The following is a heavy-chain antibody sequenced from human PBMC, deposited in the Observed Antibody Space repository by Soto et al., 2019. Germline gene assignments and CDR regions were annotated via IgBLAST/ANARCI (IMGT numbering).Heavy chain of an antibody. CDR1: GGSFTSNNW. Sequence: SETLSLTCAVSGGSFTSNNWWTWVRQPPGQGLEWIGEIYRTGSTNYNPSLKSRVTISVYTSKNQFSLKLSSVTAAATAVYSCPSGGGGHFGYWGQGPLVPACS. D-gene: IGHD2-21*01. V-gene: IGHV4-4*02. CDR2: IYRTGST. CDR3: PSGGGGHFGY. J-gene: IGHJ4*02.